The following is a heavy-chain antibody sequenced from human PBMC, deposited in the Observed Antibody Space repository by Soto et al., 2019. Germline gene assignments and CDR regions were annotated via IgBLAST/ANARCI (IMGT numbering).Heavy chain of an antibody. CDR2: ISGSGEMT. Sequence: GSLRLSCAASGFTFRVDAMSWVRQAPGKGLEWVSSISGSGEMTHYAESVKGRFTISRDNSKNTLYLQMESLRAEDTALYYCARSEMTYNWNDWGQGTLVTVSS. CDR3: ARSEMTYNWND. CDR1: GFTFRVDA. D-gene: IGHD1-1*01. J-gene: IGHJ4*02. V-gene: IGHV3-23*01.